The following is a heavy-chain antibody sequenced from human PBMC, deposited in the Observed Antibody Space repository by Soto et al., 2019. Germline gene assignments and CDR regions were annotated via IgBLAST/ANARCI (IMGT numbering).Heavy chain of an antibody. D-gene: IGHD1-7*01. V-gene: IGHV3-7*01. CDR1: GFTLSSYW. CDR2: IREDGKEI. Sequence: GGSLRLSCAASGFTLSSYWMDWVRQTPGKGLEFVANIREDGKEIHYVDSVKGRFTISRDNAKNTLYLQMTSLAVEDTAVYYCARDLSGNTTPYFDLWGQGTLVTAPQ. J-gene: IGHJ4*02. CDR3: ARDLSGNTTPYFDL.